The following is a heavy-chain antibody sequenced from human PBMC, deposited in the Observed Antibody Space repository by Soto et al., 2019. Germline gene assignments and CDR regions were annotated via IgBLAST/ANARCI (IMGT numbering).Heavy chain of an antibody. CDR1: GGTFSSYA. CDR2: IIPTFGTA. CDR3: ARAIVGSSLGY. J-gene: IGHJ4*02. Sequence: SVKVSCTATGGTFSSYAISWVRQAPGQGLEWMGGIIPTFGTANYAQKFQGRVTITADESTSTAYMELSSLRSEDTAVYYCARAIVGSSLGYWGQGPPFPVSS. V-gene: IGHV1-69*13. D-gene: IGHD1-26*01.